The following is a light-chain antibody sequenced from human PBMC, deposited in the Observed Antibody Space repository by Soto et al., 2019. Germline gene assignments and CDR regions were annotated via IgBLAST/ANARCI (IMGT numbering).Light chain of an antibody. J-gene: IGLJ1*01. CDR1: SSDVSNYDS. V-gene: IGLV2-8*01. CDR2: EVN. Sequence: QSVLTQPPSASGSPAQSVTMSCTGTSSDVSNYDSVSWYQHHPGKAPQAVIHEVNKQPSGVPDRFSGSKSGNTASLTVSGLQAEDEGDYYCSSYAGSNNYVFGTGTKVTVL. CDR3: SSYAGSNNYV.